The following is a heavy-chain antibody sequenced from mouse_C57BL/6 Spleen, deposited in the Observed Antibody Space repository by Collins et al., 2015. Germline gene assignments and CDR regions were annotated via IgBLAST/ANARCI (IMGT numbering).Heavy chain of an antibody. D-gene: IGHD2-3*01. CDR3: MRYDGYYWYFDV. Sequence: EVQLSETGGGLVQPGGSRGLSCEGSGFTFSGFWMSWVRQTPGKTLEWIGDINSDGSAINYAPSIKDRFTIFRDNDKSTLYLQMSNVRSEDTATYFCMRYDGYYWYFDVWGAGTTVTVSS. V-gene: IGHV11-2*02. CDR1: GFTFSGFW. CDR2: INSDGSAI. J-gene: IGHJ1*01.